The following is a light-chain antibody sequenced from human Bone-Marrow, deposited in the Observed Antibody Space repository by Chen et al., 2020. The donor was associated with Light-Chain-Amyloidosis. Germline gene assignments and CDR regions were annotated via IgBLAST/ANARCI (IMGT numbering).Light chain of an antibody. J-gene: IGLJ2*01. CDR3: YSATDNNLGV. CDR2: KHS. Sequence: SYELTQPSSVSVSPGQTARITCSGDVLAKKYARWFQQKPGQAPVLVIYKHSERPSGIPERFSGSSSGTTVTLTISGAQVEDEADYYCYSATDNNLGVFGGGTKLTVL. V-gene: IGLV3-27*01. CDR1: VLAKKY.